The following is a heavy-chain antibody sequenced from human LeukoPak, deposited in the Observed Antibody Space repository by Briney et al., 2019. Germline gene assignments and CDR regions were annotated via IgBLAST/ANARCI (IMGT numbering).Heavy chain of an antibody. CDR1: GFTFSSYS. CDR2: ISSSSSYI. J-gene: IGHJ4*02. CDR3: AREVRSCSSTSCAFDY. D-gene: IGHD2-2*01. V-gene: IGHV3-21*01. Sequence: GGSLRLSCAASGFTFSSYSMNWVRQAPGKGLEWVSSISSSSSYIYYADSVKGRFTISRDNAKNSLYLQMNSLRAEDTAVYYCAREVRSCSSTSCAFDYWGQGTLVTVSS.